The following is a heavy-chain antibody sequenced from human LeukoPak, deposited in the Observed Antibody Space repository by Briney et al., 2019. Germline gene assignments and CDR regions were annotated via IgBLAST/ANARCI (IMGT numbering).Heavy chain of an antibody. J-gene: IGHJ3*02. CDR2: ISSSSSYI. CDR1: GFTFSSYS. Sequence: GGSLRLSCAASGFTFSSYSMNWVRQAPWKGLEWVSSISSSSSYIHYADSVKGRFTISRDNAKNSLYLQMNSLRAGDTAVYYCARSRSSGWLRDAFDIWGQGTMVTVSS. CDR3: ARSRSSGWLRDAFDI. V-gene: IGHV3-21*01. D-gene: IGHD6-19*01.